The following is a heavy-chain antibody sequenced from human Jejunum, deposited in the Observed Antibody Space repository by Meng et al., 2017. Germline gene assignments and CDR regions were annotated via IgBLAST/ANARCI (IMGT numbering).Heavy chain of an antibody. J-gene: IGHJ4*02. V-gene: IGHV1-2*06. D-gene: IGHD1-1*01. CDR2: INPYNGGT. CDR3: ARVWDNCDYAPRHPDY. CDR1: GYTFTGYY. Sequence: ASVKVSCKASGYTFTGYYMHWVRQAPGLGLEWMGRINPYNGGTNYAQKFQGRVTMTRDTSISTAYMDLSRLRSDVTAVYYCARVWDNCDYAPRHPDYWGQGTLVTVSS.